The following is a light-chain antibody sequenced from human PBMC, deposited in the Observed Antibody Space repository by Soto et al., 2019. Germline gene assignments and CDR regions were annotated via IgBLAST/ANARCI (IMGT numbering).Light chain of an antibody. J-gene: IGKJ5*01. V-gene: IGKV3-15*01. CDR3: QQYNDRPPIT. CDR1: QSVDNN. CDR2: GSF. Sequence: EIVLTQSPGTLSLSPGESATLSCRASQSVDNNVAWYQQQPGQAPRLLIVGSFARATGIPARFSGSGSGSEFTLPISGLQSEDFAVYYCQQYNDRPPITFGQGTRLEIK.